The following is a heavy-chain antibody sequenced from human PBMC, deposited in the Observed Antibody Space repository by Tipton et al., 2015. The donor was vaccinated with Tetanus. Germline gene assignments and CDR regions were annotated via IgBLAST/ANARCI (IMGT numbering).Heavy chain of an antibody. V-gene: IGHV3-23*01. J-gene: IGHJ4*02. CDR3: AKTISNDYVAA. D-gene: IGHD4-17*01. CDR2: ISASGVTT. Sequence: SLRLSCTASGFAFSSYSMNWVRQAPGKGLEWVSSISASGVTTYNADSVKGRFTISRDNSRNTLYLQMSSLRAEDTAVYYCAKTISNDYVAAWGQGTLVTVSS. CDR1: GFAFSSYS.